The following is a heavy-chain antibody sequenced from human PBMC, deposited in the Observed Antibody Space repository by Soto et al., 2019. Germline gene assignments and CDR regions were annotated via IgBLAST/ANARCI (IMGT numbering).Heavy chain of an antibody. J-gene: IGHJ4*02. Sequence: QVQLVEFGGGVVQPGRSLRLSCAASGFTFSQYGMHWVRQAPGKGLEWVAVIWYDGSDKYYADSVKGRFTISRDNSKTMQFLQMNSLKPEDTAVYYCARDRRASSSWYGNFDYWGQGALVTVSS. D-gene: IGHD6-13*01. CDR1: GFTFSQYG. CDR3: ARDRRASSSWYGNFDY. CDR2: IWYDGSDK. V-gene: IGHV3-33*01.